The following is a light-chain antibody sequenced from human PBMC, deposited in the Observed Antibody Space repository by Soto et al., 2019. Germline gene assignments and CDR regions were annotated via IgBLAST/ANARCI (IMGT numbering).Light chain of an antibody. CDR1: QTISTW. Sequence: DIQMTQSPSTLSASVGDMVTITCRASQTISTWLAWYQHKPGKAPNLLIYDASTLMSGVPSRFSGSGSGTEFTLTISSLQPGDFATYYCQQSETYPLTLGQGTRLEIK. V-gene: IGKV1-5*01. CDR2: DAS. J-gene: IGKJ5*01. CDR3: QQSETYPLT.